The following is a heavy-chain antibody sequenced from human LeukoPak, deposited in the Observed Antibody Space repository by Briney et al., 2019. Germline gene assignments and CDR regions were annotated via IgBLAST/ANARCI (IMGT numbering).Heavy chain of an antibody. D-gene: IGHD3-10*02. J-gene: IGHJ6*04. Sequence: GRSLRLSCAASGFTFDDYAMNWVRQAPGKGLEWVSGISWNSGRIGYADSVKGRFTISRDNAKNSLYLQMNSLRAEDTAVYYCAELGITMIGGVWGKGTTVTISS. V-gene: IGHV3-9*01. CDR2: ISWNSGRI. CDR1: GFTFDDYA. CDR3: AELGITMIGGV.